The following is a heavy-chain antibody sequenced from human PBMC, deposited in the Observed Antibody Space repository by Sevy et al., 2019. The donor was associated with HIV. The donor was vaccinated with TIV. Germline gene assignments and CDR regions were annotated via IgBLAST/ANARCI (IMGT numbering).Heavy chain of an antibody. J-gene: IGHJ5*02. Sequence: GGSLRLSCAASGFTFNRHAMSWVRQAPGKGLEWVSGISGSGVITHYADSVRGRITISRDNSKNTLYLQMNSLRAEDTAVYYCARGGFDGIFDPWGQGTLVTVSS. V-gene: IGHV3-23*01. D-gene: IGHD1-26*01. CDR1: GFTFNRHA. CDR3: ARGGFDGIFDP. CDR2: ISGSGVIT.